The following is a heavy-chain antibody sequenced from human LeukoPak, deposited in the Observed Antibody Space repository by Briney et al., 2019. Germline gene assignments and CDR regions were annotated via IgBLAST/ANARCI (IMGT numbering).Heavy chain of an antibody. CDR2: IWYDGKNK. CDR1: GFTFSDYG. V-gene: IGHV3-33*06. Sequence: GGSLRLSRTASGFTFSDYGMHWVRQAPGKGLEWVAVIWYDGKNKYYADSVKGRFTISRDNSKNTMYLQLNSLRVEDTAVYYCAKPEGNFWSGFDYWGQGTLVTVSS. CDR3: AKPEGNFWSGFDY. D-gene: IGHD3-3*01. J-gene: IGHJ4*02.